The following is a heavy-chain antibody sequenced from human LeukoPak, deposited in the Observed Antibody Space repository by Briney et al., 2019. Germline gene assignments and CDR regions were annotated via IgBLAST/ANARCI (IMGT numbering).Heavy chain of an antibody. CDR1: GFTFNDYW. V-gene: IGHV3-7*03. J-gene: IGHJ6*04. CDR2: IKQDGSEK. CDR3: VRDCSSASLSSGCYYAMDV. D-gene: IGHD2-2*01. Sequence: GGSLRLSCAASGFTFNDYWMTWVRQAPGKGLECVAHIKQDGSEKYYVDSLKGRFTISRDNAKNSLFLQMNSLRAEDTAVYYCVRDCSSASLSSGCYYAMDVWGKGTTVTVSS.